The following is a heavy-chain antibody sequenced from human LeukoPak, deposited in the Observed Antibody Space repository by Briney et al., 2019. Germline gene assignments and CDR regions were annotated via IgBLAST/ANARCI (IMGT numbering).Heavy chain of an antibody. CDR3: YYYDSSGFYPQTKIDY. Sequence: GGSLRLSCAGSGFSFSTYSMNWVRQAPGKGLEWVSGITGNGANTYYADSVKGRFTISRDNSKNTLYLRMNSLRAEDTAVYYCYYYDSSGFYPQTKIDYWGQGTLVTVSS. J-gene: IGHJ4*02. CDR1: GFSFSTYS. V-gene: IGHV3-23*01. D-gene: IGHD3-22*01. CDR2: ITGNGANT.